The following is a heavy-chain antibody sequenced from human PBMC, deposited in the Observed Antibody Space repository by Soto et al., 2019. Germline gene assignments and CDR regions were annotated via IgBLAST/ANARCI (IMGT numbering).Heavy chain of an antibody. CDR2: IYYSGST. Sequence: SETLSLTCTVSGGSISSSSYYWGWIRQPPGKGLEWIGSIYYSGSTYYNPSLKSRVTISVDTSKNQFSLKLSSVTAADTAVYYCARPAIIGRDGYNYYYYYGMDVWGQGTTVTVSS. CDR3: ARPAIIGRDGYNYYYYYGMDV. J-gene: IGHJ6*02. D-gene: IGHD5-12*01. CDR1: GGSISSSSYY. V-gene: IGHV4-39*01.